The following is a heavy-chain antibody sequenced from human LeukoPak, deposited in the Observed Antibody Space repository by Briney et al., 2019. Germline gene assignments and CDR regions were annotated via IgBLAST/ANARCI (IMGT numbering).Heavy chain of an antibody. V-gene: IGHV3-30*19. Sequence: PGGSLRLSCAASGFTFSSYGMHWVRQAPGKGLEWVAVISYDGSNKYYADSVKGRFTISRDNSKSTLFLQMNSLRAEDTAVYYCARKYSNPDYWGQGTLVTVSS. J-gene: IGHJ4*02. CDR3: ARKYSNPDY. CDR1: GFTFSSYG. D-gene: IGHD6-6*01. CDR2: ISYDGSNK.